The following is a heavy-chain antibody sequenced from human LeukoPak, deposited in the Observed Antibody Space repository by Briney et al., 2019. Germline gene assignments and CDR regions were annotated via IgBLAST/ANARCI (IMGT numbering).Heavy chain of an antibody. J-gene: IGHJ6*03. CDR3: ARDHRDSYMDV. CDR2: ISPNSGGT. Sequence: ASVKVSCKASGYSFTGYYMHWVRQAPGQGLEWMGWISPNSGGTNSAQKFQGRVTMTRDTSISTAYMELSRLRSDDTAVYYCARDHRDSYMDVWGKGTTVTISS. CDR1: GYSFTGYY. V-gene: IGHV1-2*02.